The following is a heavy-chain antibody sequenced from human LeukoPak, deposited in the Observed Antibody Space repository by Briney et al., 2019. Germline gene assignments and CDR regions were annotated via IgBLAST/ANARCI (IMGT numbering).Heavy chain of an antibody. J-gene: IGHJ4*02. D-gene: IGHD3-10*01. V-gene: IGHV3-48*04. CDR1: GFTFSYYS. CDR2: ISSSSSRTI. CDR3: ARDYYGSGSYIDY. Sequence: GGSLRLSCAASGFTFSYYSMSWVREAPGKGLEWVSYISSSSSRTIYYADSVKGRFTISRDNAKNSLYLQMNSLRAEDTAVYYCARDYYGSGSYIDYWGQGTLVTVSS.